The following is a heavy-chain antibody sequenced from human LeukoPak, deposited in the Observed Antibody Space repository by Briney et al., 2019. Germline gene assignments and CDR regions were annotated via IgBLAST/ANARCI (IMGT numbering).Heavy chain of an antibody. CDR2: IRGKASGGTT. J-gene: IGHJ4*02. CDR1: GFTFGDYR. D-gene: IGHD4-17*01. Sequence: PGGSLRLSCTTSGFTFGDYRINWVRQAPGKGPEWVGVIRGKASGGTTDYAASVKGRFTISRDDSKSIAYLQMSSLKIEDTAVYYCARDLGTTETGDDYWGQGTLVTVSS. CDR3: ARDLGTTETGDDY. V-gene: IGHV3-49*04.